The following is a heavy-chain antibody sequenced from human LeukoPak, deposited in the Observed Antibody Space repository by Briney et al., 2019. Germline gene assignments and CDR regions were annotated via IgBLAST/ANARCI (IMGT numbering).Heavy chain of an antibody. J-gene: IGHJ4*02. V-gene: IGHV3-21*01. CDR2: ISGSSTYI. Sequence: GGSLRLSCAASGFTFATYTMDWVRQAPGKGLEWVSSISGSSTYIYSADSVRGRFTISRDNAKNSLYLQMNSLRAEDTAVYFCARVGKNDYGDYYYFDYWGQGNLVTVSS. D-gene: IGHD4-17*01. CDR3: ARVGKNDYGDYYYFDY. CDR1: GFTFATYT.